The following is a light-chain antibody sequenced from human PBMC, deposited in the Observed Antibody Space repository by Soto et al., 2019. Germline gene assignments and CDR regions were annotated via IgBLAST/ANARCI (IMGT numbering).Light chain of an antibody. CDR1: QSVLYNSNSKNY. J-gene: IGKJ1*01. CDR2: WAS. CDR3: QQYYSSPWT. V-gene: IGKV4-1*01. Sequence: DIVMTQSPDSRAVSLGERATINRKSSQSVLYNSNSKNYLAWYQQKPGQPPKLLIYWASTRESGVPDRFSGSGSGTDFTLTISSLLAEDVAVYYCQQYYSSPWTFGQGTKVGIK.